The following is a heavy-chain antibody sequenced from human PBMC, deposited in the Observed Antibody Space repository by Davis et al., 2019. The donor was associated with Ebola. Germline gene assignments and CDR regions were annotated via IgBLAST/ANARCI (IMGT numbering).Heavy chain of an antibody. CDR1: GFTFSSYS. V-gene: IGHV3-74*01. D-gene: IGHD1-26*01. Sequence: PGGSLRLSCAASGFTFSSYSMSWVRQAPGKGLEWVSRINSDGSSTSYADSVKDRFTISRDNAKNTLYLQMNSLRAEDTAVYYCARDNGIVGARGYFDYWGQGTLVTVSS. CDR2: INSDGSST. J-gene: IGHJ4*02. CDR3: ARDNGIVGARGYFDY.